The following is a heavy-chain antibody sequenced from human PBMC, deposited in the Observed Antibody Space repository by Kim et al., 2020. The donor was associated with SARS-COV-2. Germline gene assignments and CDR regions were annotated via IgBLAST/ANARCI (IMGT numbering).Heavy chain of an antibody. CDR1: GFTFSTYS. Sequence: GGSLRLSCAASGFTFSTYSVNWVRQAPGKGLEWVSYISSDSTTINYADSVKGRFTISRDNANNSLYLHMNSLRAEDTAIYYCAGLQLWGQGTLVTVSS. CDR3: AGLQL. V-gene: IGHV3-48*04. D-gene: IGHD1-1*01. J-gene: IGHJ4*02. CDR2: ISSDSTTI.